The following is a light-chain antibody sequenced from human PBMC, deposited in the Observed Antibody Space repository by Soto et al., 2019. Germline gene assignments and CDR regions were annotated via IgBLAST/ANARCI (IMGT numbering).Light chain of an antibody. CDR3: CSYAGSSTSWV. J-gene: IGLJ3*02. Sequence: QSALTQPASVSGSPGKSITISCTGTSSDAGNYNCVSWDQQHPGKAPKVIIYEDSTQPSGVSNRISGSKSGKTASLTISGLQAEAEADYYCCSYAGSSTSWVLGGATKVIVL. V-gene: IGLV2-23*01. CDR2: EDS. CDR1: SSDAGNYNC.